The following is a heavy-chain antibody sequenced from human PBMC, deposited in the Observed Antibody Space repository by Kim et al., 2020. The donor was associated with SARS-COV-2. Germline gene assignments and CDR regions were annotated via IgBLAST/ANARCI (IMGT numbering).Heavy chain of an antibody. J-gene: IGHJ6*02. V-gene: IGHV3-30*18. CDR2: ISYDGSNK. D-gene: IGHD3-22*01. CDR3: AKDSYYDSSGYYYQRNSNYYYYYGMDV. Sequence: GGSLRLSCAASGFTFSSYGMHWVRQAPGKGLEWVAVISYDGSNKYYADSVKGRFTISRDNSKNTLYLQMNSLRAEDTAVYYCAKDSYYDSSGYYYQRNSNYYYYYGMDVWGQGTTVTVSS. CDR1: GFTFSSYG.